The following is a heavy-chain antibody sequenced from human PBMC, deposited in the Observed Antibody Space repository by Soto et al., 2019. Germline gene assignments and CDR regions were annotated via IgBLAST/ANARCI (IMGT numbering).Heavy chain of an antibody. CDR3: AKDIVVVPAAMGNYYYYGMDV. V-gene: IGHV3-23*01. CDR2: ISGSGGST. J-gene: IGHJ6*02. D-gene: IGHD2-2*01. CDR1: GFTFSSYA. Sequence: PVGSLRLSCAASGFTFSSYAMSWVRQAPGKGLEWVSAISGSGGSTYYADSVKGRFTISRDNSKNTLYLQMNSLRAEDTAVYYCAKDIVVVPAAMGNYYYYGMDVWGQGTTVTVSS.